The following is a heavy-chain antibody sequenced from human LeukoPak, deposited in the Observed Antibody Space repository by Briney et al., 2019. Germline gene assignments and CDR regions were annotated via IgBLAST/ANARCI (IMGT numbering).Heavy chain of an antibody. CDR3: ARGYDFWSGSNYYYYMDV. CDR1: GGSISSSSYY. CDR2: IYTNGNT. V-gene: IGHV4-61*02. D-gene: IGHD3-3*01. Sequence: PSETLSLTCTVSGGSISSSSYYWSWIRQPAGKGLEWIGRIYTNGNTKYNPSLKSRVTISVDTSKNQFSLKLSSVTAADTAVYYCARGYDFWSGSNYYYYMDVWGKGTTVTVSS. J-gene: IGHJ6*03.